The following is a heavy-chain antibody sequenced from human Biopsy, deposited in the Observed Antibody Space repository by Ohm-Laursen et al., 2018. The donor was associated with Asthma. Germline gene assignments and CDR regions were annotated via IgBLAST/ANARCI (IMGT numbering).Heavy chain of an antibody. CDR3: ERTYYDFLTGQVNDAFAL. D-gene: IGHD3-9*01. J-gene: IGHJ3*01. CDR1: GYTFIHFA. Sequence: EASVKVSCKASGYTFIHFAIHWVRQAPGQRLEWMGWINAGDGNTKYSQKFQGRVTITRDTSASTAYMDLRSLRSEDTAMYYCERTYYDFLTGQVNDAFALWGQGTMVTVSS. CDR2: INAGDGNT. V-gene: IGHV1-3*01.